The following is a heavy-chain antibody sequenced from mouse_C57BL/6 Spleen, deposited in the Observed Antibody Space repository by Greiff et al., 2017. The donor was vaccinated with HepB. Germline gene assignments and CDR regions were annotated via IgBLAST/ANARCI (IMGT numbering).Heavy chain of an antibody. Sequence: VQLKESGPELVKPGASVKISCKASGYSFTDYNMHWVKQSTGKGLEWIGVINPNYGTTSYNQKFKGKATLTVDQSSSTAYMQLNSLTSEDSAVYYCARGDGYYLDFDYWGQGTTLTVSS. CDR3: ARGDGYYLDFDY. J-gene: IGHJ2*01. V-gene: IGHV1-39*01. D-gene: IGHD2-3*01. CDR2: INPNYGTT. CDR1: GYSFTDYN.